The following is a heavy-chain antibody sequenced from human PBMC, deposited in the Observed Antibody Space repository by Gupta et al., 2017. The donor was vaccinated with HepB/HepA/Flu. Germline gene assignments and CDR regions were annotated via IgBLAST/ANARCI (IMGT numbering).Heavy chain of an antibody. Sequence: QVQLVASGGGVVQPGRSLRLSCAASGFTFSSYAMHWVRQAPGKGLEWVAVISYDGSNKYYADSVKGRFTISRDNSKNTLYLQMNSLRAEDTAVYYCARGYYDSSGYSPWGQGTLVTVSS. CDR2: ISYDGSNK. V-gene: IGHV3-30-3*01. D-gene: IGHD3-22*01. J-gene: IGHJ5*02. CDR3: ARGYYDSSGYSP. CDR1: GFTFSSYA.